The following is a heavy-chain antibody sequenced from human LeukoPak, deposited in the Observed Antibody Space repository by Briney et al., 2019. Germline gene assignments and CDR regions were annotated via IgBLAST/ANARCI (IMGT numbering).Heavy chain of an antibody. CDR3: ARRRVLRYFET. J-gene: IGHJ5*02. Sequence: PSQTLSLTCAVYGGSFSGYYWSWIRQPPGKGLEWIGEINHSGSTNYNPSLKSRVTISVDTSKNQFSLKLSSMTAADTAVYYCARRRVLRYFETWGQGTLVTVSS. V-gene: IGHV4-34*01. CDR1: GGSFSGYY. D-gene: IGHD3-9*01. CDR2: INHSGST.